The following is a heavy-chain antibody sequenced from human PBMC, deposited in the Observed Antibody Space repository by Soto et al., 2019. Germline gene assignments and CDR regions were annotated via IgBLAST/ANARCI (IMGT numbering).Heavy chain of an antibody. V-gene: IGHV1-3*01. J-gene: IGHJ4*02. Sequence: GASVKVSCKASGYTFTSYAMHWVRQAPGQRLEWMGWINAGNGNTKYSQKFQGRVTITRDTSASTAYMELSSLRSEDTAVYYCARLSYSSGWPSAGDYWGQGTLVTVSS. CDR1: GYTFTSYA. CDR2: INAGNGNT. CDR3: ARLSYSSGWPSAGDY. D-gene: IGHD6-19*01.